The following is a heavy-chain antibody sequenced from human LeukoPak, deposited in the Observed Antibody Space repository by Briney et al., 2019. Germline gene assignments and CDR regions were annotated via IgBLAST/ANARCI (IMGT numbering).Heavy chain of an antibody. J-gene: IGHJ5*02. CDR2: INPNSGGT. CDR3: ARGTRRIVVVVAATNWFDP. V-gene: IGHV1-2*02. Sequence: APVKVSCKASGYTFTGYYMHWVRQAPGQGLEWMGWINPNSGGTNYAQKFQGRVTMTRDTSISTAYMELSRLRSDDTAVYYCARGTRRIVVVVAATNWFDPWGQGTLVTVSS. D-gene: IGHD2-15*01. CDR1: GYTFTGYY.